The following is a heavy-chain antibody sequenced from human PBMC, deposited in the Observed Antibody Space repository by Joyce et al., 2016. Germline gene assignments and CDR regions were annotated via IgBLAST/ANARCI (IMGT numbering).Heavy chain of an antibody. CDR2: VFDNGNT. J-gene: IGHJ4*02. Sequence: QVQLQQSGPGLVKPSQTLALTCTVSRGSISSHGYYWNWIRQFPGKGLGWIGYVFDNGNTYYNPSLESRLTLSMDISKNQFSLKLKSVSVADTAVYYCARGSSGPFDSWGQGTLVTVSS. D-gene: IGHD6-19*01. CDR3: ARGSSGPFDS. V-gene: IGHV4-31*03. CDR1: RGSISSHGYY.